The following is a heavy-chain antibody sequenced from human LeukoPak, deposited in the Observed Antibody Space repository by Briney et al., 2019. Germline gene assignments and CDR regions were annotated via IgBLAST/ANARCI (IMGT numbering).Heavy chain of an antibody. CDR2: FDPEDGET. D-gene: IGHD4-17*01. CDR1: GHTLTKLS. J-gene: IGHJ4*02. V-gene: IGHV1-24*01. Sequence: ASVKVSCKVSGHTLTKLSIQWVRQAPGKGLEWMGGFDPEDGETIYAQKFQGRVTMTEDTSTDTAYMELSSLRSEDTAVYYCASYYGDYVNFDYWGQGTLVTVSS. CDR3: ASYYGDYVNFDY.